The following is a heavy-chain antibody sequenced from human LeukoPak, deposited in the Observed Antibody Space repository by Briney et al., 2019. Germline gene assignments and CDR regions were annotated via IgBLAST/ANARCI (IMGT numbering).Heavy chain of an antibody. J-gene: IGHJ5*02. CDR2: IYYSGST. V-gene: IGHV4-59*08. CDR3: ARVPTDYYGSGSYLDWFDP. Sequence: PSETLSLTCTVSGGSLSSYYWSWIRQPPGKGLEWIGYIYYSGSTNYNPSLKSRVTISVDTSKNQFSLKLSSVTAADTAVYYCARVPTDYYGSGSYLDWFDPWGQGTLVTVSS. D-gene: IGHD3-10*01. CDR1: GGSLSSYY.